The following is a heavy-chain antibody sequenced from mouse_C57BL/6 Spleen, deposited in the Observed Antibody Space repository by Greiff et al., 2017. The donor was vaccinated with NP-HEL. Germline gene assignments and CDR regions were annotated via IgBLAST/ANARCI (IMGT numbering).Heavy chain of an antibody. CDR2: IYPGNSDT. D-gene: IGHD1-1*01. Sequence: VQLQQSGTVLARPGASVKMSCKTSGYTFTSYWMHWVKQRPGQGLEWIGAIYPGNSDTSYNQKFKGKAKLTAVTSASTAYMELSSLTNEDSAVYYCTRPEDYYGSSPFAYWGQGTLVTVSA. CDR1: GYTFTSYW. V-gene: IGHV1-5*01. CDR3: TRPEDYYGSSPFAY. J-gene: IGHJ3*01.